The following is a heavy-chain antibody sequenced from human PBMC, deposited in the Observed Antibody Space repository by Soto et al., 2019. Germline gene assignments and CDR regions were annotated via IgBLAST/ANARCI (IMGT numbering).Heavy chain of an antibody. Sequence: GGSLRLSCAASGFTFSSYSMNWVRQAPGKGLEWVSSISSSSSYIYCADSVKGRFTISRDNAKNSLYLQMNSLRAEDTAVYYCARCHLYYYDSSGYYYDDAFDIWGQGTMVTVSS. J-gene: IGHJ3*02. CDR2: ISSSSSYI. D-gene: IGHD3-22*01. V-gene: IGHV3-21*01. CDR3: ARCHLYYYDSSGYYYDDAFDI. CDR1: GFTFSSYS.